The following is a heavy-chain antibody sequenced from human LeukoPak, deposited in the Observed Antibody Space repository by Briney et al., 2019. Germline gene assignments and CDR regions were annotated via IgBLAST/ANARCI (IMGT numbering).Heavy chain of an antibody. J-gene: IGHJ4*02. CDR3: ASSGSYFQF. Sequence: GGSLRLSCAASGFTFSSYAMSWVRQAPGKGLEWVSAISGSGDSTYYGDSVKGRFTISRDNAKNSLYLQMNSLRDEDTAVYYCASSGSYFQFWGQGTLVTVSS. D-gene: IGHD1-26*01. V-gene: IGHV3-23*01. CDR2: ISGSGDST. CDR1: GFTFSSYA.